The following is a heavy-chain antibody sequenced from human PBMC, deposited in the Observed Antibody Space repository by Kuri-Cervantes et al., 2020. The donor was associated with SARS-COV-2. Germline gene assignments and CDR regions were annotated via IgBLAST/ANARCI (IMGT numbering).Heavy chain of an antibody. CDR3: ARLFGALTTVTTDWFDP. CDR2: IYYSGST. D-gene: IGHD4-11*01. CDR1: GGSISSSSYY. V-gene: IGHV4-39*07. Sequence: SETLSLTCTVSGGSISSSSYYWGWIRQPPGKGLEWIGSIYYSGSTYYNPSLKSRVTISVDTSKNQFSLKLSSVTAADTAVCYCARLFGALTTVTTDWFDPWGQGTLVTVSS. J-gene: IGHJ5*02.